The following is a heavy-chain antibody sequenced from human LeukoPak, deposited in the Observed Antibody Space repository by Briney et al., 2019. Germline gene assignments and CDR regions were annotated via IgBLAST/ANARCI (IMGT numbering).Heavy chain of an antibody. CDR1: GFALISSE. J-gene: IGHJ4*02. CDR2: IHSGGTTM. CDR3: ARDLGYYGSGSYSDY. D-gene: IGHD3-10*01. V-gene: IGHV3-48*03. Sequence: GGSLRLSCAASGFALISSEMNWVRQAPGKGLEWVSHIHSGGTTMYNEDAVKGRFTISRDSAKNSLYLQMNSLRAEDTAVYYCARDLGYYGSGSYSDYWGQGTLVTVSS.